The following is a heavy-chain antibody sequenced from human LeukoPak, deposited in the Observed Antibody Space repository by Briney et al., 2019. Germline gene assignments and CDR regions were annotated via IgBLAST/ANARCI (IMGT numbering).Heavy chain of an antibody. CDR1: GYTFTSYG. V-gene: IGHV1-2*02. CDR3: ARDLPYYDILTGSYATWAAAGNLDY. J-gene: IGHJ4*02. CDR2: INPNSGGT. D-gene: IGHD3-9*01. Sequence: ASVKVSCKASGYTFTSYGISWVRQAPGQGLEWMGWINPNSGGTNYAQKFQGRVTMTGDTSISTAYMELSRLRSDDTAVFYCARDLPYYDILTGSYATWAAAGNLDYWGQGTLVTVSS.